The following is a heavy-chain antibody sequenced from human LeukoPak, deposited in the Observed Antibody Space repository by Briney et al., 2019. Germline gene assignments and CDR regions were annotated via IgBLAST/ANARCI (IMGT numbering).Heavy chain of an antibody. CDR2: INPNSGGT. V-gene: IGHV1-2*04. J-gene: IGHJ4*02. Sequence: GASVKVSCKASGYTFSSYDINWVRQATGQGLEWMGWINPNSGGTNYAQKFQGWVTMTRDTSISTAYMELSRLRSDDTAVYYCAREGSSSWYDYWGQGTLVTVSP. D-gene: IGHD6-13*01. CDR3: AREGSSSWYDY. CDR1: GYTFSSYD.